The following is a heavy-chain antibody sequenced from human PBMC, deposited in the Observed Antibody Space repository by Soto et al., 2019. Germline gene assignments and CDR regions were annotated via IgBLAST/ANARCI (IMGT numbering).Heavy chain of an antibody. J-gene: IGHJ6*02. CDR1: GYTFTSYD. CDR3: AGGPGYYYSTDMDV. CDR2: MIPNSGNT. Sequence: ASVKVSCKASGYTFTSYDINWVRQATGQGLEWMGWMIPNSGNTDYAQKFQGRVTMTRNTSISTAYMELSSLRSEDTAVYYCAGGPGYYYSTDMDVWGQGTTVTVSS. V-gene: IGHV1-8*01. D-gene: IGHD3-22*01.